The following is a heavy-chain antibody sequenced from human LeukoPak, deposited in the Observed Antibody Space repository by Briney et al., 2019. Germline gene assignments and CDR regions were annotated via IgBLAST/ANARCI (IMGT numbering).Heavy chain of an antibody. J-gene: IGHJ3*02. D-gene: IGHD3-22*01. V-gene: IGHV3-30*04. CDR2: ISYDGSNK. CDR1: GFTFSSYA. CDR3: AREFAYYYDSSGYYSENAFDI. Sequence: GGSLRLSCAASGFTFSSYAMHWVRQAPGRGLEWVAVISYDGSNKYYADSVKGRFTISRDNSKNTLYLQMNSLRAEDTAVYYCAREFAYYYDSSGYYSENAFDIWGQGTMVTVSS.